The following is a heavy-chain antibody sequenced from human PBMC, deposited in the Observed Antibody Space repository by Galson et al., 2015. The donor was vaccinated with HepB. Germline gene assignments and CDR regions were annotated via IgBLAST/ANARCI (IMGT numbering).Heavy chain of an antibody. V-gene: IGHV4-59*01. CDR2: IYYSEST. D-gene: IGHD2-2*02. Sequence: TLSLTCTVSGGPISSYYWSWIRPPPGKGLEWIGYIYYSESTNYNPSLKSRVTISVDTSKNQFSLKLSSVTAADTAVYYCARDRRLCSSTSCYNAFDIWGQGTMVTVSS. J-gene: IGHJ3*02. CDR1: GGPISSYY. CDR3: ARDRRLCSSTSCYNAFDI.